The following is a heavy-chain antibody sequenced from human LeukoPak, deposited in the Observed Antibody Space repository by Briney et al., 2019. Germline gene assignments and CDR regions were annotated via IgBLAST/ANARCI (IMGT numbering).Heavy chain of an antibody. CDR2: TWYDGSNE. CDR3: ARDLGYTSGHPFDF. V-gene: IGHV3-33*01. Sequence: GGSLRLSCAASGFTFSSYGMHWVRQAPGKGLEWVALTWYDGSNEYYADSVKGRFTISRDNADNSLYLQMNSLRAEDTAVYYCARDLGYTSGHPFDFWGQGTLATVSS. J-gene: IGHJ4*02. CDR1: GFTFSSYG. D-gene: IGHD6-19*01.